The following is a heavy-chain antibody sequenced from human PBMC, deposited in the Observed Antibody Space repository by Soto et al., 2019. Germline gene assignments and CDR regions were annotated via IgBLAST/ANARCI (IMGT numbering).Heavy chain of an antibody. J-gene: IGHJ6*02. D-gene: IGHD3-22*01. V-gene: IGHV1-69*01. Sequence: QVQLVQSGAEVKKPGSSVKVSCKASGGTFSSYAISWVRQAPGQGLEWMGGIIHIFGTADYAQKFQGRVKITVDESTSTAYMELSSLRSEDTAVYYCARDSYYYDSSGNTNEDYYYGMDVWGQGTTVTVSS. CDR1: GGTFSSYA. CDR2: IIHIFGTA. CDR3: ARDSYYYDSSGNTNEDYYYGMDV.